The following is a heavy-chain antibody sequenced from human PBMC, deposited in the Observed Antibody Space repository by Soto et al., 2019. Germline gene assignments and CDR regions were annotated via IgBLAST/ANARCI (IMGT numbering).Heavy chain of an antibody. V-gene: IGHV3-64D*06. D-gene: IGHD2-2*02. Sequence: GGSLRLSCSASGFTFSSYAMHWVRQAPGKGLEYVSAISSNGGSTYYADSVKGRFTISRDNSKNTLYLQMSSLRAEDTAVYYCVRYCSSTSCYTNLAYWGQGTLVTVSS. CDR2: ISSNGGST. J-gene: IGHJ4*02. CDR1: GFTFSSYA. CDR3: VRYCSSTSCYTNLAY.